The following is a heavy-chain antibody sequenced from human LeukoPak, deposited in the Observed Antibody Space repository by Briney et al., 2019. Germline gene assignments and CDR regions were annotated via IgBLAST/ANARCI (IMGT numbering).Heavy chain of an antibody. J-gene: IGHJ4*02. CDR2: ISYDGRDK. Sequence: PGGSLRLSCAASGFTFSTYAMHWVRQAPGKGLEWVAVISYDGRDKKYADSVKGRFTISRDNAKNSVYLQMNSLRNEDTAVYYCARDLTSVPTRWGQGTLVTVSS. D-gene: IGHD4-17*01. V-gene: IGHV3-30*04. CDR1: GFTFSTYA. CDR3: ARDLTSVPTR.